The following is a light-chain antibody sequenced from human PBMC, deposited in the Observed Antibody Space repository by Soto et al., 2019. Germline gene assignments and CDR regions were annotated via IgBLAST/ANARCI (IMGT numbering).Light chain of an antibody. J-gene: IGKJ1*01. CDR1: QSVSRSY. V-gene: IGKV3-20*01. Sequence: EIVLTQSPGTVSLSPGERATLSCRASQSVSRSYLAWYQLKPGQAPRLLIYGASSRATGIPDRFSGSGSGTDFTLTISSLQPEDFATYYCLLDYAYFWAFGQGTKVEIK. CDR2: GAS. CDR3: LLDYAYFWA.